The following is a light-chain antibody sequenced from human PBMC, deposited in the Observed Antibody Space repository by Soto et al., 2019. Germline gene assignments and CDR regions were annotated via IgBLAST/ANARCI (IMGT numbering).Light chain of an antibody. V-gene: IGKV1-9*01. CDR2: VAS. Sequence: DIQLTQSPSFLSASVGDGVTITCRASQGISSYLAWYQQKPGKAPKLLIYVASTLQSGVPSRFSVSGSGTEFTLTISSLQPEDFATYYCQQLKSYNPTFGPGTKVDIK. CDR3: QQLKSYNPT. J-gene: IGKJ3*01. CDR1: QGISSY.